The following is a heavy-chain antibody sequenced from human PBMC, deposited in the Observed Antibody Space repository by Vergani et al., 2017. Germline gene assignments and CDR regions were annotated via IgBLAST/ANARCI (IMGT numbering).Heavy chain of an antibody. CDR2: IYHSGST. D-gene: IGHD3-22*01. V-gene: IGHV4-30-2*01. Sequence: QVQLQQWGAGLLKPSQTLSLTCAVSGGSISSGGYSWSWIRQPPGKGLEWIGYIYHSGSTYYNPSLKSRVTISVDRSKNQFSLKLSSVTAADTAVYYCARADSSGYYYRAFDIWGQGTMVTVSS. CDR3: ARADSSGYYYRAFDI. CDR1: GGSISSGGYS. J-gene: IGHJ3*02.